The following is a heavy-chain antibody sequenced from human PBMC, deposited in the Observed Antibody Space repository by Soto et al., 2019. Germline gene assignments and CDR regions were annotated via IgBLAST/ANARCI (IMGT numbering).Heavy chain of an antibody. CDR1: GASITTSLIY. D-gene: IGHD5-18*01. J-gene: IGHJ6*01. CDR2: MYFSGTT. Sequence: QLELQESGPGLVKPSETLSLTCSVSGASITTSLIYWGWVRQSPGKSLEWIGSMYFSGTTYYNPSLKGRVTISLDTSKNQFSLKGTSFTAADTAIYYCVRHHDTAMAYYNYYGMDGWGQGTTVTVSS. V-gene: IGHV4-39*01. CDR3: VRHHDTAMAYYNYYGMDG.